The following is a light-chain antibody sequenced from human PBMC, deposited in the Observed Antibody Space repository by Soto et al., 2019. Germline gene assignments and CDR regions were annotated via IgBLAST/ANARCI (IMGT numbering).Light chain of an antibody. CDR3: CSYAGSSSADV. Sequence: QSVLTQPASVSGSPGQSITISCTGTSSDVGSYNVVSWYQQHPGKAPKLLIYEVSKRPSGVSDRFSGSKSGNTASLTISGLQAEDEADYHCCSYAGSSSADVFGTGTKLTVL. V-gene: IGLV2-23*02. J-gene: IGLJ1*01. CDR2: EVS. CDR1: SSDVGSYNV.